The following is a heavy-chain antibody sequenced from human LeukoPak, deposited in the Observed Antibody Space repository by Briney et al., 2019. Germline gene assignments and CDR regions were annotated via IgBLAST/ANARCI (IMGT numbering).Heavy chain of an antibody. CDR3: ARVLANVYDYVWGSYRFGAFDI. V-gene: IGHV3-66*01. CDR1: GFTVSSNY. CDR2: IYSGGST. D-gene: IGHD3-16*02. Sequence: GGSLRLSCAASGFTVSSNYMSWVRQAPGKGLEWVSVIYSGGSTYYADSVKGRFTISRDNSKNSLYLQMNSLRAEDTAVYYCARVLANVYDYVWGSYRFGAFDIWGQGTMVTVSS. J-gene: IGHJ3*02.